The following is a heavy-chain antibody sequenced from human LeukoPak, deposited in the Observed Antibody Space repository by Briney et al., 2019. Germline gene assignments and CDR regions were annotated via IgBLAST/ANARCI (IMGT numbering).Heavy chain of an antibody. Sequence: GGALRLSCAASGFIFSSYAMHWGRQAPGKGLEWVAVISYDGSNTDYAASVPGRSNISRANSKHTLYLHINSLSAEDTAVYYCARCRDYHFRSGSAVDYWGPGTLVTVSS. D-gene: IGHD3-3*01. V-gene: IGHV3-30-3*01. J-gene: IGHJ4*02. CDR1: GFIFSSYA. CDR3: ARCRDYHFRSGSAVDY. CDR2: ISYDGSNT.